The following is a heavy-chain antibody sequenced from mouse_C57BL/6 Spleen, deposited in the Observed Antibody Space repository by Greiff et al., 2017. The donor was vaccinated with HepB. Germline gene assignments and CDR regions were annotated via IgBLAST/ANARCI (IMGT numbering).Heavy chain of an antibody. V-gene: IGHV5-17*01. Sequence: EVKVEESGGGLVKPGGSLKLSCAASGFTFSDYGMHWVRQAPEKGLEWVAYISSGSSTIYYADTVKGRFTISRDNAKNTLFLQMTSLRSEDTAMYYCARTYYGSSYRYFDVWGTGTTVTVSS. J-gene: IGHJ1*03. CDR2: ISSGSSTI. CDR3: ARTYYGSSYRYFDV. D-gene: IGHD1-1*01. CDR1: GFTFSDYG.